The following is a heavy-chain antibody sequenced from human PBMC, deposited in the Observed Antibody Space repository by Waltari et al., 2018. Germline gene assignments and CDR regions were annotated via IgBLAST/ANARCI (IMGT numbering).Heavy chain of an antibody. D-gene: IGHD3-16*01. CDR1: GGSITNNRHY. CDR2: ISYTGAT. CDR3: ATYVGASIGTAAFDV. V-gene: IGHV4-39*01. Sequence: QLHLQESGPGLVKPSETLSLTCSVSGGSITNNRHYWAWIHQPPGKGLEWTATISYTGATYNNPSLKSRVTISGDTSKNQFSLKLNSVTAADTAVYYCATYVGASIGTAAFDVWGQGTMVTVSS. J-gene: IGHJ3*01.